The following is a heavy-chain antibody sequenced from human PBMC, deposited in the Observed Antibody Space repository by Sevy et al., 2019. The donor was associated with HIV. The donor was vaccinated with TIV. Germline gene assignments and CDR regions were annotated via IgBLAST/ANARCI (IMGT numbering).Heavy chain of an antibody. V-gene: IGHV4-59*01. J-gene: IGHJ6*02. D-gene: IGHD3-3*01. Sequence: SETLSLTCTVSGGSISSYYWSWIRLPPGKGLEWIGYLYYSGSTNDNPSLKSRVTISVDTSKNQFSLKLSSVTAADTAVYYCARGPAYYDFWSGSYYNKRDYYYYGMDVWGQGTTVTVSS. CDR1: GGSISSYY. CDR2: LYYSGST. CDR3: ARGPAYYDFWSGSYYNKRDYYYYGMDV.